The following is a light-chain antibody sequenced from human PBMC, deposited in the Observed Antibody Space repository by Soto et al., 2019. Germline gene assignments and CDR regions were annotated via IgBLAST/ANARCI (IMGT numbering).Light chain of an antibody. Sequence: EIVLTQSPGTLSLSPGERATLSCRASQSVSSSYLAWYQQKPGQAPRVLIHGASSRATGIPDRFSGSGSGTDFTLTTSRLEPEDFAVYFCQQYGNTPPNAFGQGTKVEIK. J-gene: IGKJ2*01. CDR1: QSVSSSY. CDR2: GAS. CDR3: QQYGNTPPNA. V-gene: IGKV3-20*01.